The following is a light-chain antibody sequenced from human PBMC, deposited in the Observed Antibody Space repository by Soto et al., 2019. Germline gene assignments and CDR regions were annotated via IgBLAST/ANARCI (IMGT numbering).Light chain of an antibody. CDR2: GAS. V-gene: IGKV3-11*01. CDR3: QQRSNWPPIT. CDR1: QSVHDF. J-gene: IGKJ5*01. Sequence: EVVLTQSPATLSLSPWDTAALSCKVSQSVHDFLAWYQQKPGQAPRLLIYGASNRAAGIPARFSGSGSGTDFTLTINSLEPEDFAIYYCQQRSNWPPITFGQGTRLEIK.